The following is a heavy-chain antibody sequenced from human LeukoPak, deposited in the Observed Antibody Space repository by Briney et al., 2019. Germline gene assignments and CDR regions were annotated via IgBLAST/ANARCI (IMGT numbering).Heavy chain of an antibody. V-gene: IGHV1-24*01. D-gene: IGHD1-7*01. CDR3: ATDRKRSKVTGTTY. J-gene: IGHJ4*02. CDR2: FDPEDGET. CDR1: GYALTELS. Sequence: ASVKVSCKVSGYALTELSMHWVRQAPGKGLEWMGGFDPEDGETIYAQKFQGSVTMTEDTSTDTAYMELSSLRSEDTAVYYCATDRKRSKVTGTTYWGQGTLVTVSS.